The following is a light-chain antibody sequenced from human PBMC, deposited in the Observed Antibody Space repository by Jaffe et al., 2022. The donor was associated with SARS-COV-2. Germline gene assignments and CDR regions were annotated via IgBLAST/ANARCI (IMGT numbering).Light chain of an antibody. CDR3: QQYNNWPHYS. CDR2: GAS. V-gene: IGKV3-15*01. Sequence: EIIMTQSPATLSVSLGETVTLFCRASQSVGSNLAWYQQKPGQAPRLLIYGASTRASGSSIRFSGSGSDTEFILTISSLQSEDFATYYCQQYNNWPHYSFGQGTKLDVK. J-gene: IGKJ2*01. CDR1: QSVGSN.